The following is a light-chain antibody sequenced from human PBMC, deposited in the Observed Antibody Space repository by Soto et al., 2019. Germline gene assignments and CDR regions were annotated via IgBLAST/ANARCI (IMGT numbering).Light chain of an antibody. V-gene: IGKV3D-15*01. Sequence: EIVITQSPATLSVSPVERATLSCRASQSVSSRLAWYQQKPGQAPRLLIYGASTRATGIPARFSGSGSGTVFTLTISSLQSEDFAVYYCQQYNNWLLTFGGWTKVDIK. J-gene: IGKJ4*01. CDR2: GAS. CDR1: QSVSSR. CDR3: QQYNNWLLT.